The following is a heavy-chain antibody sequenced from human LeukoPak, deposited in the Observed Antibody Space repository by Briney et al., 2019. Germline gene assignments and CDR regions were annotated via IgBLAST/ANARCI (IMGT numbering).Heavy chain of an antibody. V-gene: IGHV4-59*01. D-gene: IGHD3-10*01. CDR1: GGSISSYY. Sequence: SETLSLTCTVSGGSISSYYWSWIRQPPGKGLEWIGYIYYSGSTNYNPSLKSRVTISVDTSKNQFSLKLSSVTAADTAVYSCARVLRGYYGSGTLDVWGKGTTVTVSS. CDR2: IYYSGST. J-gene: IGHJ6*04. CDR3: ARVLRGYYGSGTLDV.